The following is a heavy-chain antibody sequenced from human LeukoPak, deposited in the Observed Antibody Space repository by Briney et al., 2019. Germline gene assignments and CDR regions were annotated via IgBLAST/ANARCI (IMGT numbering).Heavy chain of an antibody. CDR1: GGSISSGGYS. CDR2: IYHSGRT. J-gene: IGHJ5*02. V-gene: IGHV4-30-2*01. CDR3: ARVRIPDPKFDP. Sequence: PSETLSLTCAVSGGSISSGGYSWSWIRQPPGKGLEWIGYIYHSGRTYYNPSLKSRVTISVDRSKNQFSLKLSSVTAADTAVYYCARVRIPDPKFDPWGQGTLVTVSS. D-gene: IGHD1-14*01.